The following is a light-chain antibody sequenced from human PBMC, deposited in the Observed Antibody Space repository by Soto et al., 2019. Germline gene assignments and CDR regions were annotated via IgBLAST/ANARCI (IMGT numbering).Light chain of an antibody. J-gene: IGKJ4*01. CDR2: GAS. V-gene: IGKV3-11*01. Sequence: EIVLTQSPATLSLSPGARATLACRASQSVSSSLAWYQQKPGQAPRLLIYGASNRSPGIPARFSGRGSGTDFTLTISGLEPEDFAVDYCQHRSNWPPFTFGGGTKVESK. CDR3: QHRSNWPPFT. CDR1: QSVSSS.